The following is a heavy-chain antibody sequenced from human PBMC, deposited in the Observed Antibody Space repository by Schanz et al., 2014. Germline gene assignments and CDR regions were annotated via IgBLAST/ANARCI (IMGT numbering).Heavy chain of an antibody. CDR1: GFTISSYS. Sequence: VHLVESGGGLVKRGGSLRLSCAASGFTISSYSMNWVRQAPGKGLEWVAVIWSDGSGKYYADSVKGRFTISRDNSRITLYLQMNSLRTEDTAVYYCASPSGYSDYGTYFDFWGQGTLVTVSS. CDR2: IWSDGSGK. D-gene: IGHD5-12*01. J-gene: IGHJ4*02. V-gene: IGHV3-33*08. CDR3: ASPSGYSDYGTYFDF.